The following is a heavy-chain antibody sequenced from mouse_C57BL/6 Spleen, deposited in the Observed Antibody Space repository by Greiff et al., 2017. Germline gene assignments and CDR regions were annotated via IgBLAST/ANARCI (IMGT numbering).Heavy chain of an antibody. CDR3: ARAGRNLDY. CDR2: ISYDGSN. Sequence: ESGPGLVKPSQSLSLTCSVTGYSITSGYYWNWIRQFPGNKLEWMGYISYDGSNNYNPSLNIRISITRDTSKNQFFLKLNSVTTEDTATYYCARAGRNLDYWGQGTTLTVSS. V-gene: IGHV3-6*01. J-gene: IGHJ2*01. CDR1: GYSITSGYY.